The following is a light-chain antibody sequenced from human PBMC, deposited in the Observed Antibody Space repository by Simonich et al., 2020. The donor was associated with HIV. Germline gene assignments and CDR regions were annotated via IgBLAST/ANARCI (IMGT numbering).Light chain of an antibody. Sequence: DVVMTQSPLSLPVTLGQPASISCRSSQSLVHSDGNTYLNWFQQRPGQSPRRLICKVSNRDSGVPDRFSGSGSGTDFTLKISRVEAEDVGVYSCMQGTHWPRTFGQGTKVEIK. CDR1: QSLVHSDGNTY. V-gene: IGKV2-30*02. J-gene: IGKJ1*01. CDR2: KVS. CDR3: MQGTHWPRT.